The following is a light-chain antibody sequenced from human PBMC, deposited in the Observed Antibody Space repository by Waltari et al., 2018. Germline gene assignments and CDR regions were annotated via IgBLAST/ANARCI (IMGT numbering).Light chain of an antibody. CDR1: NIGSYS. J-gene: IGLJ1*01. CDR3: HVWHAHFDPGV. Sequence: SYVLTQPPSVSVAPGEPASLTWGGDNIGSYSVHWYQQTPGQAPLLIIFYDSDRPSGIPARFSGSNSGNTATLTITSVEAGDEARYYCHVWHAHFDPGVFGTGTEVTVL. CDR2: YDS. V-gene: IGLV3-21*04.